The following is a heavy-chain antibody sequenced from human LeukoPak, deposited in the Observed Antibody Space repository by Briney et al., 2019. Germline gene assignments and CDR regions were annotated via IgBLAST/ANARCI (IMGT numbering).Heavy chain of an antibody. CDR2: IYYSGST. V-gene: IGHV4-59*01. J-gene: IGHJ4*02. Sequence: SETLSLTCTVSGGSISSYYWSWIRQPPGKGLEWIGYIYYSGSTNCNPSLKSRVTISVDTSKNQFSLKLSSVTAADTAVYYCARGGSGWYSLDYWGQGTLVTVSS. D-gene: IGHD6-19*01. CDR3: ARGGSGWYSLDY. CDR1: GGSISSYY.